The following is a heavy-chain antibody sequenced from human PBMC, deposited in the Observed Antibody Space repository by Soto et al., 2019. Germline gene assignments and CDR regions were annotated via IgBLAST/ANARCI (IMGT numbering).Heavy chain of an antibody. D-gene: IGHD6-19*01. V-gene: IGHV4-39*01. CDR3: ARRGSGGIAVAGTSFDY. CDR2: IYYSGST. Sequence: QLQLQESGPGLVKPSETLSLTCTVSGGSISSSSYYWGWIRQPPGKGLEWIGIIYYSGSTYYNPSLKSRVTSSVDTSKNQFSLKLSSVTAADTAVYYCARRGSGGIAVAGTSFDYWGQGTLVTVSS. CDR1: GGSISSSSYY. J-gene: IGHJ4*02.